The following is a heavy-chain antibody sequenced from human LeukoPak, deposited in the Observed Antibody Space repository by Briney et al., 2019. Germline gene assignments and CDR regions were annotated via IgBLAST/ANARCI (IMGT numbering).Heavy chain of an antibody. CDR1: GGSLSSYY. Sequence: SETLSLTCTVSGGSLSSYYWSWIRQPPGKGLEWIGNIYYSGSTNYNPSLKSRVTMSVDTSKGQFSLKVSSVTAVDTAVYYCARDGGGKSRPFDYWGQGTPVTVSS. V-gene: IGHV4-59*01. CDR2: IYYSGST. CDR3: ARDGGGKSRPFDY. D-gene: IGHD4-23*01. J-gene: IGHJ4*02.